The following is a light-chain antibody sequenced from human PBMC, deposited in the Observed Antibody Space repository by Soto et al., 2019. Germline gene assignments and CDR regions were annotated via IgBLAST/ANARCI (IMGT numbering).Light chain of an antibody. J-gene: IGKJ5*01. CDR3: QQHNDWPT. CDR1: QTVDRRY. CDR2: GAS. V-gene: IGKV3D-20*02. Sequence: EIVLTQSPGTLSVSFEERVTLSCRASQTVDRRYLAWYQQKPGQAPRLLIYGASSRATGTPDRLSGSGSGTEFILTISSVESEDFAIYYCQQHNDWPTFGQGTRLEI.